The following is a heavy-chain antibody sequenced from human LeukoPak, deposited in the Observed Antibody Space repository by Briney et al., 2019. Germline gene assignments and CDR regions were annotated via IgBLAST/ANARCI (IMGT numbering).Heavy chain of an antibody. V-gene: IGHV4-34*01. D-gene: IGHD2-2*01. J-gene: IGHJ6*02. CDR3: ARGRVRGYCSSTSCYYYYGMDV. Sequence: SETLSLTCAVYGGSFSGYYWSWIRQPPGKGQDWSGEINHSGSTNYNPSLKSRVTISVDTSKNQFSLKLSSVTAADTAVYYCARGRVRGYCSSTSCYYYYGMDVWGQGTTVTVSS. CDR2: INHSGST. CDR1: GGSFSGYY.